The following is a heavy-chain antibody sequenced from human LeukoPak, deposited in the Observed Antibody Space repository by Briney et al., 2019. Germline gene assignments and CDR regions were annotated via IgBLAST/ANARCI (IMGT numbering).Heavy chain of an antibody. Sequence: GGSLRLSCAVSGFTFNHYALSWVRQAPGKGLEWVSAISGSGGSTYYADSVKGRFTISRDNSKNTLYLQMNSLRAEDTAVYYCAKGGDYGDYYFDYWGQGTLVTVSS. CDR1: GFTFNHYA. D-gene: IGHD4-17*01. J-gene: IGHJ4*02. CDR2: ISGSGGST. CDR3: AKGGDYGDYYFDY. V-gene: IGHV3-23*01.